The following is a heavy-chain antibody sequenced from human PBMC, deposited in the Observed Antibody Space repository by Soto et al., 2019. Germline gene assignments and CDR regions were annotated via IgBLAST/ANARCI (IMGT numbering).Heavy chain of an antibody. D-gene: IGHD2-2*01. V-gene: IGHV4-30-4*01. Sequence: QVQLQESGPGLVKPSQTLSLTCTVSGGSISSGDYYWSWIRQPPGKGLEWIGYIYYSGSTYYNPSLKSGVTISVDTSKNQFYLTLSSVTAAYTAVYYCARDDVLVPAASDAFDIWGQGTMVTDSS. J-gene: IGHJ3*02. CDR1: GGSISSGDYY. CDR2: IYYSGST. CDR3: ARDDVLVPAASDAFDI.